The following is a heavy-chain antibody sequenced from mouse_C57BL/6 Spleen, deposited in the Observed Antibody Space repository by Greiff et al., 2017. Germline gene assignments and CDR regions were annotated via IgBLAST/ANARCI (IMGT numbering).Heavy chain of an antibody. J-gene: IGHJ3*01. CDR2: INPGSGGT. Sequence: VKLMESGAELVRPGTSVKVSCKASGYAFTNYLIEWVKQRPGQGLEWIGVINPGSGGTNYNEKFKGKATLTADKSSSTAYMQLSSLTSEDSAVYFCARDYGSSYGWFAYWGQGTLVTVSA. V-gene: IGHV1-54*01. D-gene: IGHD1-1*01. CDR3: ARDYGSSYGWFAY. CDR1: GYAFTNYL.